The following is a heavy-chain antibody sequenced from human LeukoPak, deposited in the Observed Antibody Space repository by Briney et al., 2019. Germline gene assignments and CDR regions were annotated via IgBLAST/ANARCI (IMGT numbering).Heavy chain of an antibody. Sequence: SETLSLTCAVYGGSFSGYYWSWIRQPPGKGLEWIGEINHSGSTNYNPSLKSRVTISVDTSKSQFSLKLSSVTAADTAVYYCARQTGAKRSWFDPWGQGTLVTVSP. CDR3: ARQTGAKRSWFDP. J-gene: IGHJ5*02. V-gene: IGHV4-34*01. CDR1: GGSFSGYY. D-gene: IGHD2-8*02. CDR2: INHSGST.